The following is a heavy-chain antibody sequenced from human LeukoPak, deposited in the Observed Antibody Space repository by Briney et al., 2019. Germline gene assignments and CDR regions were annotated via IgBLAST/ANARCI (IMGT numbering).Heavy chain of an antibody. J-gene: IGHJ4*02. Sequence: GGSLRLSCAASGFTFSRDSMNWVRQAPGKGLEWVSYINGGSSPIYYADSVKGRFTISRDNARNSLYLQMNSLRAEDTAVYYCARDHEGPQGGANSFDYWGQGTLVTVSA. CDR2: INGGSSPI. CDR1: GFTFSRDS. D-gene: IGHD2-15*01. V-gene: IGHV3-21*05. CDR3: ARDHEGPQGGANSFDY.